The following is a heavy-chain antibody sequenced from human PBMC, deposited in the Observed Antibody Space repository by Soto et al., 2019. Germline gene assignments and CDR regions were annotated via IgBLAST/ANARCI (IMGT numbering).Heavy chain of an antibody. Sequence: SVKVSCKASGGTFSSYTISWVRQAPGQGLEWMGRIIPILGIANYAQKFQGRVTITADKSTSTAYMELSSLRSEDTAVYYCARDPPLYGDQESYFDYWGQGTLVTVSS. CDR2: IIPILGIA. D-gene: IGHD4-17*01. V-gene: IGHV1-69*04. CDR3: ARDPPLYGDQESYFDY. J-gene: IGHJ4*02. CDR1: GGTFSSYT.